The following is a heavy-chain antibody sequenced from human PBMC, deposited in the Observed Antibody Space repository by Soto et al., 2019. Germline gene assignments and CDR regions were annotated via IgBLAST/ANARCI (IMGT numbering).Heavy chain of an antibody. D-gene: IGHD1-26*01. CDR1: GFTFSSYG. V-gene: IGHV3-30*18. CDR3: AKEGGGYLDY. J-gene: IGHJ4*02. CDR2: ISYDGSNK. Sequence: QVQLVESGGGVVQPGRSLRLSCAASGFTFSSYGMHWVRQAPGKGLEWVAVISYDGSNKYYADSVKGRFTISRDNSKNTLYLQMNSLRAEDTAVSHCAKEGGGYLDYWGQGTLVTVSS.